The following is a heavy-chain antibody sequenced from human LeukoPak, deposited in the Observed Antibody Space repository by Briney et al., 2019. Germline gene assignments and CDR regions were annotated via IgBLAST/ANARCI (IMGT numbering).Heavy chain of an antibody. Sequence: GGSLRLSCAASGFTFDDYAMHWVRQAPGKGLEWVSSISSSSSYIYYADSVKGRFTISRDNAKNSLYLQMNSLRAEDTAVYYCAMSGYSYKIDYWGQGTLVTVSS. CDR2: ISSSSSYI. D-gene: IGHD3-3*01. CDR1: GFTFDDYA. CDR3: AMSGYSYKIDY. V-gene: IGHV3-21*01. J-gene: IGHJ4*02.